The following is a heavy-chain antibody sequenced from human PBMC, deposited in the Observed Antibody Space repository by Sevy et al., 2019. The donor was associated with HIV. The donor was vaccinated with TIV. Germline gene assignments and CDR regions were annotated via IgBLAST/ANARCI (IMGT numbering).Heavy chain of an antibody. CDR1: GGSISAYY. V-gene: IGHV4-59*01. CDR3: ARTTPYYYYAVDV. CDR2: IYYTGST. J-gene: IGHJ6*02. Sequence: SETLSLTCTVSGGSISAYYWSWIRQPPGKGLEWIGYIYYTGSTNYNPSLKTRVTMSVDTSKNQLSLRVTSVTAADTAVYYCARTTPYYYYAVDVWGQGTTVTVSS. D-gene: IGHD4-17*01.